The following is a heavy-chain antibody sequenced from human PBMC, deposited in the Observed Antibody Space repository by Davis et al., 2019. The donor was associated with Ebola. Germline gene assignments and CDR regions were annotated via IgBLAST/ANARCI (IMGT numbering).Heavy chain of an antibody. J-gene: IGHJ6*02. CDR1: GFTLSRYS. CDR2: IRFDGSNE. Sequence: GGSLRLSCAASGFTLSRYSMHWVRQAPGKGLEWVAFIRFDGSNEYYVDSVKGRFTISRDNAKNSLYLQMNSLRAEDTAVYYCAREPISCISTSCYSYGMDVWGQGTTVTVSS. D-gene: IGHD2-2*01. CDR3: AREPISCISTSCYSYGMDV. V-gene: IGHV3-30*02.